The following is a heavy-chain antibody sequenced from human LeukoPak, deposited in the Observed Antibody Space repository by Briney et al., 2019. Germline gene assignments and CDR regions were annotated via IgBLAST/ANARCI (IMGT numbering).Heavy chain of an antibody. Sequence: AGGSLRLSCAASGFTFSSYAMSWVRQAPGKGLEWVSAISGSGGSTYYADSVKGRFTISRDNSKNTLYLQMNSLRAEDTAVYYCAKDYHYYDSSGYSHPFDYWGQGTLVTASS. CDR1: GFTFSSYA. J-gene: IGHJ4*02. CDR3: AKDYHYYDSSGYSHPFDY. D-gene: IGHD3-22*01. CDR2: ISGSGGST. V-gene: IGHV3-23*01.